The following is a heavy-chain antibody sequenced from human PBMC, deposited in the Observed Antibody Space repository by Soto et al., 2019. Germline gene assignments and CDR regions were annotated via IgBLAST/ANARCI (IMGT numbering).Heavy chain of an antibody. Sequence: SETLSLTCTVSGGSISSCYWSWMRQPPGKGLDWIGYLYYGGTTNYNPSLKSRVSISVDTSKNQFSLKLTSVTAADTAVYYCARGAGSFYYYGMDVWGQGTTVTVSS. V-gene: IGHV4-59*01. J-gene: IGHJ6*02. D-gene: IGHD6-13*01. CDR2: LYYGGTT. CDR3: ARGAGSFYYYGMDV. CDR1: GGSISSCY.